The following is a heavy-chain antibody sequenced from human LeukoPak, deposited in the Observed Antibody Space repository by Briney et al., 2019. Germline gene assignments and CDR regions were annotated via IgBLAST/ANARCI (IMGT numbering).Heavy chain of an antibody. D-gene: IGHD2-15*01. CDR2: INPNSGGT. V-gene: IGHV1-2*02. Sequence: VASVKVSCKASGYTFTGYYMHWVRQAPGQGLEWMGWINPNSGGTNYAQKYQGRVTMTRDTSISTAYMELSRLRSDDTAVYYCARGGGSAAWYYYMDVWGKGTTVTVSS. J-gene: IGHJ6*03. CDR3: ARGGGSAAWYYYMDV. CDR1: GYTFTGYY.